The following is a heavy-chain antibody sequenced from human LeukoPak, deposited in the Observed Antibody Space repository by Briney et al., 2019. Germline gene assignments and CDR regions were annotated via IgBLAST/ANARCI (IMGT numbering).Heavy chain of an antibody. V-gene: IGHV7-4-1*02. CDR1: GYTFTSYA. Sequence: GASVKVSCKASGYTFTSYAMNWVRQAPGQGLEWMGWINTNTGNPTYAQGFTGRFVFSLDTSVSTAYLQISSLKAEDTAVYYCARTIIAAAGYRRRSFDYWGQGTLVTVSS. CDR3: ARTIIAAAGYRRRSFDY. J-gene: IGHJ4*02. CDR2: INTNTGNP. D-gene: IGHD6-13*01.